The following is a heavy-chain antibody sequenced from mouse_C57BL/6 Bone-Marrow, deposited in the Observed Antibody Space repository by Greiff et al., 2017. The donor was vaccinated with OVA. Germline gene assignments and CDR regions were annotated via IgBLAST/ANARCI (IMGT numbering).Heavy chain of an antibody. Sequence: EVKLQESGPGMVKPSQSLSLTCTVTGYSITSGYDWHWIRHFPGNTLEWMGYISYSGSTNYNPSLKSRISITHDTSKNHFFLKLNSVTTEDTATYYCAREGVRHYFDYWGQGTTLTVSS. CDR1: GYSITSGYD. J-gene: IGHJ2*01. CDR2: ISYSGST. D-gene: IGHD1-2*01. V-gene: IGHV3-1*01. CDR3: AREGVRHYFDY.